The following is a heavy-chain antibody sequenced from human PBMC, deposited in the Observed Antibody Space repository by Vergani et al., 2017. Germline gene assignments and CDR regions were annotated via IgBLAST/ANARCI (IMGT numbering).Heavy chain of an antibody. V-gene: IGHV4-39*01. J-gene: IGHJ5*02. CDR1: GASIRSSNYY. CDR2: IYYSGST. D-gene: IGHD6-19*01. Sequence: QLQLHESCPGLVKPSATLSLTCSVSGASIRSSNYYLGWIRQPPGKGLEWIASIYYSGSTYYNPSLKSRVTISVDTSKNQFSLKLSSVTAADTAVYFCAGHSTVEWLVKLGWIDPWGQGILVTVSS. CDR3: AGHSTVEWLVKLGWIDP.